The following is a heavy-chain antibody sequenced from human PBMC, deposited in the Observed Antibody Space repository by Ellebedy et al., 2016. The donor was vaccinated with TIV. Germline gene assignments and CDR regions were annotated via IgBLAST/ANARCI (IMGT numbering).Heavy chain of an antibody. CDR2: INHSGST. D-gene: IGHD3-22*01. CDR3: ARGRYYYDSSGYYRFDY. Sequence: SETLSLTCAVYGGSFSGYYWSWIRQPPGKGLEWIGEINHSGSTNYNPSLKSRVTISVDTSKNQFSLKLSSVTAADTAVYYCARGRYYYDSSGYYRFDYWGQGTLVTVSS. V-gene: IGHV4-34*01. J-gene: IGHJ4*02. CDR1: GGSFSGYY.